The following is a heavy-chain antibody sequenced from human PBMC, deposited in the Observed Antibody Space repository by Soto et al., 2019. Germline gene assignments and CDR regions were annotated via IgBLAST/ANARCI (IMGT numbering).Heavy chain of an antibody. CDR1: GYTFTGYY. Sequence: GASVKVSCKASGYTFTGYYMHWVRQAPGQGLEWMGWINPNSGGTNYAQKFQGWVTMTRDTSISTAYMELSRLRSDDTAVYYCARGSGSSWYRQYYLDYWGQGTLVTVSS. V-gene: IGHV1-2*04. CDR2: INPNSGGT. D-gene: IGHD6-13*01. J-gene: IGHJ4*02. CDR3: ARGSGSSWYRQYYLDY.